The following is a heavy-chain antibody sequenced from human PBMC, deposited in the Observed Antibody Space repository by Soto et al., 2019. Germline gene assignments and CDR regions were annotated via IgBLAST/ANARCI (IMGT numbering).Heavy chain of an antibody. CDR2: ICGSGGAT. CDR1: GFTFSSYA. CDR3: AKGSGGNCYSHFDY. J-gene: IGHJ4*02. D-gene: IGHD2-15*01. Sequence: EVQLLESGGGLVQPGGSLRLSCAASGFTFSSYAMSWVRQAPGKGLEWVSAICGSGGATYYTDSVKGRFTISRDNSKNTLHLQMNNLRAEDTAIYYCAKGSGGNCYSHFDYCGQGTLVTASS. V-gene: IGHV3-23*01.